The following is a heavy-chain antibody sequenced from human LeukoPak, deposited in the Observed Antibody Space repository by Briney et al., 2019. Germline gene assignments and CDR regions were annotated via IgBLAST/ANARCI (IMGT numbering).Heavy chain of an antibody. Sequence: GGSLRLPCAASGFTFSDYYMSWIRQVPGKGLEWVSYISSSGSTIYYTDSVKGRFTISRDNAKNSLYLQMNSLRAEDTAVYYCAREGAYYYMDVWGKGTTVTVSS. CDR3: AREGAYYYMDV. J-gene: IGHJ6*03. D-gene: IGHD1-26*01. V-gene: IGHV3-11*01. CDR2: ISSSGSTI. CDR1: GFTFSDYY.